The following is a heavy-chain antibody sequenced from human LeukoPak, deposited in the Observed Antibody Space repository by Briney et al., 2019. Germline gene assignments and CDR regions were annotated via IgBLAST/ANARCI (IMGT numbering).Heavy chain of an antibody. D-gene: IGHD5-12*01. CDR1: GFTFSSYA. V-gene: IGHV3-23*01. CDR3: TTAGGWWLRSDY. CDR2: ISGSGGST. Sequence: PGGSLRLSCAASGFTFSSYAMSWVRQAPGKGLEWVSAISGSGGSTYYADSVKGRFTISRDNSKNTLYLQMNSLKTEDTAVYYCTTAGGWWLRSDYWGQGTLVTVSS. J-gene: IGHJ4*02.